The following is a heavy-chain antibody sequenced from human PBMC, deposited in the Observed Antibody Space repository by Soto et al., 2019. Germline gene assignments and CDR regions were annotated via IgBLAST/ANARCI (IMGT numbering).Heavy chain of an antibody. CDR3: ASRDITMVRGVYCYYGMDV. V-gene: IGHV3-7*05. D-gene: IGHD3-10*01. CDR1: GFTFSSYW. Sequence: EVQLVESGGGLVQPGGSLRLSCAASGFTFSSYWMSWVRQAPGKGLEWVANIKQDGSEKYYVDSVKGRFTISRDNAKNSLYLQMNSLRAEDTAVYYCASRDITMVRGVYCYYGMDVWGQGTTVTVSS. J-gene: IGHJ6*02. CDR2: IKQDGSEK.